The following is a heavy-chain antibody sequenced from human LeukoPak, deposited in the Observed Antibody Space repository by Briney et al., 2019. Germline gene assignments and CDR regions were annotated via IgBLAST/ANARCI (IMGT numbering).Heavy chain of an antibody. CDR3: AGDRWRGAPDYFDC. J-gene: IGHJ4*02. D-gene: IGHD1-26*01. CDR2: VSKDTVTK. CDR1: GFTFSSYA. V-gene: IGHV3-30*03. Sequence: GGSLRLSCAASGFTFSSYAMSWVRQAPGKGPEWVAVVSKDTVTKFYRDSVKGRFTVSTDSSKNTVYLQMTGLRSEDTAVYYCAGDRWRGAPDYFDCWGQGTLVTVSS.